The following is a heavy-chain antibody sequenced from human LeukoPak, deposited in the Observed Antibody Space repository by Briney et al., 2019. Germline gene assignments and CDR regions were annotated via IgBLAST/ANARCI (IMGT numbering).Heavy chain of an antibody. CDR2: IYYDGST. V-gene: IGHV4-30-2*03. CDR3: ARLLPSGWYSDY. D-gene: IGHD6-19*01. CDR1: GGSISSGGYS. Sequence: SETLSLTCAVSGGSISSGGYSWSWIRQPPGKGLEWVGSIYYDGSTYYNPSVTSRITISVDTSKNQFSLKLTSVTAADTAVYYCARLLPSGWYSDYWGQGTLVTVSS. J-gene: IGHJ4*02.